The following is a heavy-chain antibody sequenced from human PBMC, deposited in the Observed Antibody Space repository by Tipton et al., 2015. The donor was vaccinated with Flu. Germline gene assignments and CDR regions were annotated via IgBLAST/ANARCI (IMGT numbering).Heavy chain of an antibody. Sequence: LRLSCTVSGGSISSRSYYWGWIRQPPGKGLEWIGSIYYSGSTYYNPSLKSRVTISVDTSKNQFSLKLSSVTAADTAVYYCARGRGYYYDFDYWGQGTLVTVSS. CDR2: IYYSGST. CDR3: ARGRGYYYDFDY. J-gene: IGHJ4*02. V-gene: IGHV4-39*01. CDR1: GGSISSRSYY. D-gene: IGHD3-22*01.